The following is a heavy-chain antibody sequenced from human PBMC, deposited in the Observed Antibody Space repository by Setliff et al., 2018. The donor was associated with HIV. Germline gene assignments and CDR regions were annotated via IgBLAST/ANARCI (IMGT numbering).Heavy chain of an antibody. CDR3: ARDRPRGGGSLDAFDI. D-gene: IGHD1-26*01. CDR2: IYNDGVNR. V-gene: IGHV3-33*08. Sequence: QPGGSLRLSCAASGFTFNNYGIHWVRQAPGKGLEWVAVIYNDGVNRYFGDFVEGRFTISRDNAKNSLYLQMNSLRAEDTAVYYCARDRPRGGGSLDAFDIWGQGTMVTVSS. CDR1: GFTFNNYG. J-gene: IGHJ3*02.